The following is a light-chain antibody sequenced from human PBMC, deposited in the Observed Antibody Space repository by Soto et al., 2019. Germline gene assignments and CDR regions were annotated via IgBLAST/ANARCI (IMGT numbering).Light chain of an antibody. CDR3: QQRSNWPWT. J-gene: IGKJ1*01. Sequence: EIVLTQSPATLSLSPGEIATVSCRASQSVSSYLAWYQQKPGQAPRIIMYDASNRATGIPARFSGSGSGTDCTLIISSLEPEDFAVYYCQQRSNWPWTFGQGTKVDIK. CDR1: QSVSSY. V-gene: IGKV3-11*01. CDR2: DAS.